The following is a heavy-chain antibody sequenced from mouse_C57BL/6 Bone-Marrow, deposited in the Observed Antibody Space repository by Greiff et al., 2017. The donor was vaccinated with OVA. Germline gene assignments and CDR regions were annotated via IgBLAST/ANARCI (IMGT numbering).Heavy chain of an antibody. CDR3: ARNYYYGTMDY. CDR2: IHPNSGST. Sequence: VQLQQPGAELVKPGASVKLSCKASGYTFTSYWMHWVKQRPGQGLEWIGMIHPNSGSTNYNEKFKSKATLTVDKSSSTAYMQLSSLTSEDSAVYYCARNYYYGTMDYWGQGTSVTVSS. J-gene: IGHJ4*01. V-gene: IGHV1-64*01. CDR1: GYTFTSYW. D-gene: IGHD1-1*01.